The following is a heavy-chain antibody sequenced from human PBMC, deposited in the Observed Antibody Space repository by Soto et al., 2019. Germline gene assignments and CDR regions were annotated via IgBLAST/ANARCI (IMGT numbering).Heavy chain of an antibody. CDR1: GASISRTGFH. D-gene: IGHD3-10*01. V-gene: IGHV4-39*02. Sequence: QLRLQESGPGLVKPSETLSLTCAVSGASISRTGFHWGWIRQPPGQGLEWIGSIYEAGTTFYNSSLQGRVTIPAATSKNHFSLQLDSVTAADTAVYYCARRGSGHTFDYWGQGTLVTVS. CDR2: IYEAGTT. CDR3: ARRGSGHTFDY. J-gene: IGHJ4*02.